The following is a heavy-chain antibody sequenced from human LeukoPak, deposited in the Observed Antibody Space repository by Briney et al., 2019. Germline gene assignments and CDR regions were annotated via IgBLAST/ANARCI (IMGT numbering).Heavy chain of an antibody. CDR1: GFTFSSYA. D-gene: IGHD3-22*01. V-gene: IGHV3-23*01. Sequence: GGSLRLFCAASGFTFSSYAMSWVRQAPGKGLEWVSAISGSGGSTYYADSVKGRFTISRDNSKNTLYLQMNSLRAEDTAVYYCAKGGYYDSSGYYGYWGQGTLVTVSS. J-gene: IGHJ4*02. CDR2: ISGSGGST. CDR3: AKGGYYDSSGYYGY.